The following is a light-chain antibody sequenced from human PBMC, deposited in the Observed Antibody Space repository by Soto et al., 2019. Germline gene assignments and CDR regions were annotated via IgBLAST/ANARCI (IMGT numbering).Light chain of an antibody. J-gene: IGKJ2*02. V-gene: IGKV3-20*01. CDR2: AAS. CDR3: QQQCT. Sequence: EIVLTQSPGTLSLSPGERATLSCRASEIISSSYLVWYQQKPGQAPRLLIYAASRLATGIPDRFSGSGSATEYTLTINTLEPEDFAVYYCQQQCTFGQGTKLEIK. CDR1: EIISSSY.